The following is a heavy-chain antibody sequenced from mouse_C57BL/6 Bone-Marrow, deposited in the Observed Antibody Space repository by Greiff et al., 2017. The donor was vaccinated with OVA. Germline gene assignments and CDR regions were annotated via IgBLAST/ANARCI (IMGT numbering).Heavy chain of an antibody. CDR3: ARPRYGNYLAWFAY. J-gene: IGHJ3*01. D-gene: IGHD2-1*01. CDR1: GFTFSDYG. Sequence: EVQLMESGGGLVKPGGSLKLSCAASGFTFSDYGMHWVRQAPEKGLEWVAYISSGSSTIYYADTVKGRFTISRDNAKNTLFLQMTSLRSEDTAMYYCARPRYGNYLAWFAYWGQGTLVTVSA. V-gene: IGHV5-17*01. CDR2: ISSGSSTI.